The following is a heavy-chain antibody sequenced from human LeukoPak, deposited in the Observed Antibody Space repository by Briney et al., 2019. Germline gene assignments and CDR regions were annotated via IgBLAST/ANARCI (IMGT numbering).Heavy chain of an antibody. CDR2: ISWNSGSI. V-gene: IGHV3-9*01. CDR1: GFTFDDYA. CDR3: AKDVYDYVWGSYRRPYGYFDY. D-gene: IGHD3-16*02. J-gene: IGHJ4*02. Sequence: GGSLRLSCAASGFTFDDYAMHWVRQAPGKGLEWVSGISWNSGSIGYADSVEGRFTISRDNAKNSLYLQMNSLRAEDTALYYCAKDVYDYVWGSYRRPYGYFDYWGQGTLVTVSS.